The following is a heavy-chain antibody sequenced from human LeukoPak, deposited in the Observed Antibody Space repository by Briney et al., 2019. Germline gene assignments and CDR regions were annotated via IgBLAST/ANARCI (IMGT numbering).Heavy chain of an antibody. Sequence: GGSLGLSCAASGFTFSSYWMSWVRQAPGKGLEWVANIKQDGSEKYYVDSVKGRFTISRDNAKNSLYLQMNSLRAEDTAVYYCARAGYGSGSYLTLAAFDYWGQGTLVTVSS. J-gene: IGHJ4*02. CDR3: ARAGYGSGSYLTLAAFDY. D-gene: IGHD3-10*01. V-gene: IGHV3-7*01. CDR1: GFTFSSYW. CDR2: IKQDGSEK.